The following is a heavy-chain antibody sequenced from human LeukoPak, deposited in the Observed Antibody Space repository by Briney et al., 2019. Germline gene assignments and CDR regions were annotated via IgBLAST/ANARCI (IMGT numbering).Heavy chain of an antibody. J-gene: IGHJ4*02. CDR2: IKLDGSEK. D-gene: IGHD6-13*01. V-gene: IGHV3-7*01. Sequence: PGRSPRPSCAASGFTSTSYWMTSVRQAPGKGLEWVANIKLDGSEKYYVDSVKGRFTISRDNAKNSLYLQMDSLRVEDTAVYYCARAGGYSSNWDAEIEYWGQGTVVTVSS. CDR1: GFTSTSYW. CDR3: ARAGGYSSNWDAEIEY.